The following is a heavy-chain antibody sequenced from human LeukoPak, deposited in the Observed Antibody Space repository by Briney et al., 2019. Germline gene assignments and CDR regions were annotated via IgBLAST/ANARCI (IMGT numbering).Heavy chain of an antibody. CDR2: INHSGST. V-gene: IGHV4-34*01. J-gene: IGHJ2*01. Sequence: SETLSLTCAVYGGSFSGYYWSWIRQPPGKGLEWIGEINHSGSTNYNPSLKSRVTISVDTSKNQFSLKLSSVTAADTAVYYCARAADEYSSGWYSSNWYFDLWGRGTLVTVSS. D-gene: IGHD6-19*01. CDR1: GGSFSGYY. CDR3: ARAADEYSSGWYSSNWYFDL.